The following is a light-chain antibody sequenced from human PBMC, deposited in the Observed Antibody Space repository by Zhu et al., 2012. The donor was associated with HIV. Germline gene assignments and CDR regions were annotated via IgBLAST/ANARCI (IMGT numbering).Light chain of an antibody. CDR2: GAS. V-gene: IGKV3-11*01. J-gene: IGKJ1*01. Sequence: EVVLTQFPATLSLSPGERATLSCRASQSVSSHLAWYQQEAGQAPRLLIYGASTRATGIPARFTASGSGTDFSLAISSLDPEDFAVYYCQQRSNWPRTFGQGTKV. CDR3: QQRSNWPRT. CDR1: QSVSSH.